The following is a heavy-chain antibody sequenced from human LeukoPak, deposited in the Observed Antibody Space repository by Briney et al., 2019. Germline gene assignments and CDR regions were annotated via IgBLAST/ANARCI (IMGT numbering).Heavy chain of an antibody. CDR2: IYSGGAT. J-gene: IGHJ4*02. CDR3: ARDLNYYDSSGYGH. V-gene: IGHV3-66*01. D-gene: IGHD3-22*01. CDR1: GFIVSSKY. Sequence: GGSLRLSCTVSGFIVSSKYMSWVRQAPGKGLEWVAVIYSGGATYYAGSVKGRFTISRDNSKNTLYLQMNSLRAEDTAVYYCARDLNYYDSSGYGHWGQGTLVTVSS.